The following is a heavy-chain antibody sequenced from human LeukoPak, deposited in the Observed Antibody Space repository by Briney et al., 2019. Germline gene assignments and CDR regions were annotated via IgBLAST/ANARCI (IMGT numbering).Heavy chain of an antibody. V-gene: IGHV3-21*01. CDR2: ISSSSSYI. D-gene: IGHD6-19*01. CDR3: ARDRDNSGWYVPFDY. J-gene: IGHJ4*02. CDR1: GFTFSSYS. Sequence: GGSLRLASAASGFTFSSYSMNWVRQAPGKGLEWVSSISSSSSYIYYADSVKGRFTISRDNAKNSLYLQMNSLRAEDTAVYYCARDRDNSGWYVPFDYGGQGALVTVSS.